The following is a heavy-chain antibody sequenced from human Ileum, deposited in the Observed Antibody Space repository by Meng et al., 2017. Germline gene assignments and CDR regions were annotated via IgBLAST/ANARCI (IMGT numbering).Heavy chain of an antibody. V-gene: IGHV4-61*01. D-gene: IGHD6-6*01. CDR2: IYYSGST. Sequence: HVHVQESGPSLVRPSETLSLACTVSGGSVSSGSYYWSWIRQPPGKGLEWIGHIYYSGSTNYNPSLKSRVTISVDMSKNQFSLKLNSVTAADTAIYFCARSSTSPASYFFDYWGQGTLVTVSS. CDR1: GGSVSSGSYY. J-gene: IGHJ4*02. CDR3: ARSSTSPASYFFDY.